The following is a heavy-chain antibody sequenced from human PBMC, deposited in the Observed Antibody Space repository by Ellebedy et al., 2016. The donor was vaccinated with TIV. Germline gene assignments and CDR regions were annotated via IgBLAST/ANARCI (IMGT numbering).Heavy chain of an antibody. CDR1: GFTFSRNW. D-gene: IGHD2-2*01. CDR2: INQDGRAK. V-gene: IGHV3-7*04. Sequence: PSETLSLTCAASGFTFSRNWMSWVRQAPGKGLEWVANINQDGRAKYYVDSVKGRFTISRDNAKNSLYLQMDSLRAEYTAIYYCSRYAVGSYYFDYWGQGTLVTVSS. CDR3: SRYAVGSYYFDY. J-gene: IGHJ4*02.